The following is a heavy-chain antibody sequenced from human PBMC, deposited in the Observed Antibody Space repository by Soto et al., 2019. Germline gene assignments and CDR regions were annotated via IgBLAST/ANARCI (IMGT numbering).Heavy chain of an antibody. Sequence: KSSETLSLTCTVSGGSISSGDYYWSWIRQPPGKGLEWIGYIYYSGSTYYNPSLKSRVTISVDTSKNQFSLKLSSVTAADTAVYYCARDGAIFGVMRIFDYWGQGTLVTVSS. CDR3: ARDGAIFGVMRIFDY. D-gene: IGHD3-3*01. J-gene: IGHJ4*02. CDR1: GGSISSGDYY. V-gene: IGHV4-30-4*01. CDR2: IYYSGST.